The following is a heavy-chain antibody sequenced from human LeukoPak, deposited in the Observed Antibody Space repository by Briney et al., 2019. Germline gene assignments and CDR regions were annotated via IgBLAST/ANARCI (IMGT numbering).Heavy chain of an antibody. Sequence: SGTLSLTCAVYGGSLSGYYWSWIRQTPGKGLEWIGEINHSGSTKYNPSLKSRVTISVDTFKNQFSLKLSSVTAADTAVYYCARGREAVELNRFVPWGQVILVTVSS. J-gene: IGHJ5*02. CDR3: ARGREAVELNRFVP. CDR2: INHSGST. D-gene: IGHD1-26*01. V-gene: IGHV4-34*01. CDR1: GGSLSGYY.